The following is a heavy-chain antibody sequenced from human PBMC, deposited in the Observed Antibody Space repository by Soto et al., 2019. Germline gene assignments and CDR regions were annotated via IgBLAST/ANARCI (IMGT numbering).Heavy chain of an antibody. Sequence: SETLSLTCTVSGGSISSSSYYWGWIRQPPGKGLEWIGSIYYSGSTYYNPSLKSRVTISVDTSKNQFSLKLSSVTAADTAVYYCARLDSSGWYFDYWGQGTLVT. J-gene: IGHJ4*02. V-gene: IGHV4-39*01. CDR2: IYYSGST. CDR3: ARLDSSGWYFDY. CDR1: GGSISSSSYY. D-gene: IGHD6-19*01.